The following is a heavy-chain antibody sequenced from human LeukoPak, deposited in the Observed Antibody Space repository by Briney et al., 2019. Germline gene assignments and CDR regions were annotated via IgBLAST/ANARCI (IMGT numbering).Heavy chain of an antibody. CDR2: LSGSGGSS. V-gene: IGHV3-23*01. J-gene: IGHJ4*02. CDR3: AKERTSEGYFDY. D-gene: IGHD1-1*01. Sequence: GGSLRLSCAASGFTFSDYSMNWVRQAPGKGLEWVSALSGSGGSSYYADSVRGRFTISRDNSKNTLYLQMNSLRAEDTAVYYCAKERTSEGYFDYWGQGTLVTVSS. CDR1: GFTFSDYS.